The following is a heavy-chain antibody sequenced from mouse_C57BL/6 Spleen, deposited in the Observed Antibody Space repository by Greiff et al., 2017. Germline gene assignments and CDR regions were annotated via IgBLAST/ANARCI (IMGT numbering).Heavy chain of an antibody. CDR1: GYTFTDYY. J-gene: IGHJ2*01. CDR2: INPYNGGT. CDR3: ARDGYDDGFDY. D-gene: IGHD2-2*01. Sequence: EVQLQQSGPVLVKPGASVKMSCKASGYTFTDYYMNWVKQSHGKSLEWIGVINPYNGGTSYNQKFKGKATLTVDKSSSTAYMELNSLTSEDSAVYYCARDGYDDGFDYWGQGTTLTVSS. V-gene: IGHV1-19*01.